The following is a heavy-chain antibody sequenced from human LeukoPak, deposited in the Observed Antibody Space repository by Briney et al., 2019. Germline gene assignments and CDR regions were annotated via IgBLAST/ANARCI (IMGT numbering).Heavy chain of an antibody. CDR3: AKAGLRFLEWQIDY. D-gene: IGHD3-3*01. J-gene: IGHJ4*02. CDR2: ISGSGGST. Sequence: PGGSLRLSCAASGFTFSSYAMSWVRQAPGKGLEWVSAISGSGGSTYYADSEKGRFTISRDNSKNTLYLQMNSLRAEDTAVYYCAKAGLRFLEWQIDYWGQGTLVTVSS. CDR1: GFTFSSYA. V-gene: IGHV3-23*01.